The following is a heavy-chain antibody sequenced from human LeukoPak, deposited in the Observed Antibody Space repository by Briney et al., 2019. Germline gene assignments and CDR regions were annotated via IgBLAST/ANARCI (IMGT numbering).Heavy chain of an antibody. CDR3: ARVSDTYYDISTGSDPVY. V-gene: IGHV3-48*03. CDR1: GFTFSSYE. CDR2: ISSSGSTI. J-gene: IGHJ4*02. D-gene: IGHD3-9*01. Sequence: GGSLRLSCAASGFTFSSYEMNWVRQAPGKGLEWVSYISSSGSTIYYADSVKGRFTISRDNAKNSLYLQMNSLRAEDTAVYYCARVSDTYYDISTGSDPVYWGQGTLVTVSS.